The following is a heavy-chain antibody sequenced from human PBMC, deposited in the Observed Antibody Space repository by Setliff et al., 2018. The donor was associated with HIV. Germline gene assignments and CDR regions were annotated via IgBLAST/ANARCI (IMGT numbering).Heavy chain of an antibody. V-gene: IGHV1-24*01. D-gene: IGHD3-10*01. CDR1: GYTVAEFS. J-gene: IGHJ6*02. Sequence: GPVKVSCKVYGYTVAEFSMHWVRQAPGKGLEWVAGFDPEDGVTFYAQNFQGRVTMTEDTSTDTAYMELSSLRSEDTAVYYCATDPGSLIWFGGSKVNVWGQGTTVTVSS. CDR3: ATDPGSLIWFGGSKVNV. CDR2: FDPEDGVT.